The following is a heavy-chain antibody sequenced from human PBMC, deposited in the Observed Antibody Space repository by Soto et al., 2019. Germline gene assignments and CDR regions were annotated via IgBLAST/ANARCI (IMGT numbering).Heavy chain of an antibody. V-gene: IGHV1-24*01. CDR3: ATGINKYYYDSSGYWAH. Sequence: ASVKVSCKVSGYTLTELSMHWVRQAPGKGFEWMGGFDPEDGETIYAQKFQGRVTMTEDTSTDTAYMELSSLRSEDTAVYYCATGINKYYYDSSGYWAHWGQGTLVTVSS. CDR2: FDPEDGET. D-gene: IGHD3-22*01. J-gene: IGHJ4*02. CDR1: GYTLTELS.